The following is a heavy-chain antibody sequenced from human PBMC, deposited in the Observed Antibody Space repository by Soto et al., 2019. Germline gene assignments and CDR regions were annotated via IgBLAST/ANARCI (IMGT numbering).Heavy chain of an antibody. Sequence: SGGSLRLSCAASGFTFSSYAMIWVRQAPGKGLEWVSAISGSGGSTYYADSVKGRFTISRDNSKNTLYLQMNSLRAEDTAVYYCAKLGCSGGSCHYYFEYWGQGTLVTLSS. V-gene: IGHV3-23*01. CDR3: AKLGCSGGSCHYYFEY. CDR1: GFTFSSYA. J-gene: IGHJ4*02. D-gene: IGHD2-15*01. CDR2: ISGSGGST.